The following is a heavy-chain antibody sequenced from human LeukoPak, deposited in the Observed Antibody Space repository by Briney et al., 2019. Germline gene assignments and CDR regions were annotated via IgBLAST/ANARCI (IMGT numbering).Heavy chain of an antibody. J-gene: IGHJ6*02. CDR3: ARTGSSSWLPSLAYYYYGMDV. V-gene: IGHV4-30-4*01. Sequence: PSETLSLTCSVSGDSISSGDYYWSWIRQPPGQGLEWIGYIYYSGSAYYNPSLKSRASISLDTSKNQFSLKMSSVTAADTAVYYCARTGSSSWLPSLAYYYYGMDVWGQGTTVTVSS. CDR2: IYYSGSA. D-gene: IGHD6-13*01. CDR1: GDSISSGDYY.